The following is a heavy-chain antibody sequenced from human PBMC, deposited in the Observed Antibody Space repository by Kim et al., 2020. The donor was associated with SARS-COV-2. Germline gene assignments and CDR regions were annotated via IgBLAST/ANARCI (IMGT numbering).Heavy chain of an antibody. CDR1: GYTLTELS. Sequence: ASVKVSCKVSGYTLTELSMHWVRQAPGKGLEWMGGFYTEDGETIYAQKFQGRVTMTEDTSTDTAYMELSSLRSEDTAVYYCATSRVVRYYYGSGSFDYGGQRTLVTVSS. D-gene: IGHD3-10*01. V-gene: IGHV1-24*01. J-gene: IGHJ4*02. CDR3: ATSRVVRYYYGSGSFDY. CDR2: FYTEDGET.